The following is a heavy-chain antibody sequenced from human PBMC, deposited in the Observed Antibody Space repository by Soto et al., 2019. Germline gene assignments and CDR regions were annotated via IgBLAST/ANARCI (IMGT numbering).Heavy chain of an antibody. J-gene: IGHJ6*02. D-gene: IGHD3-10*02. CDR2: IWYDGSNK. CDR3: ARDIHVQRRAYYCYGMDV. Sequence: QVQLVESGGGVVQPGRSLRLSCAASGFTFSSYGMHWVRQAPGKGLEWVAVIWYDGSNKYYADSVKGRFTISRDNSKNTXXLHMNGLRAEDTAVYCCARDIHVQRRAYYCYGMDVWGQGTTVTVSS. V-gene: IGHV3-33*01. CDR1: GFTFSSYG.